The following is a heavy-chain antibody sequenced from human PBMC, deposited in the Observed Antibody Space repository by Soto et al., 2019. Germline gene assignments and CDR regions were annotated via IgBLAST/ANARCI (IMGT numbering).Heavy chain of an antibody. CDR1: GGSISSGGCY. V-gene: IGHV4-31*03. Sequence: PSETLSLTCTVSGGSISSGGCYWNWIRQHPGKGLEWIGYIYYIGSTYYNPSLKSRVTISLDTSKNQFSLKLSSVTAADTAVYYCARGRYSSGWQPFDYWGQGTLVTVSS. CDR3: ARGRYSSGWQPFDY. CDR2: IYYIGST. D-gene: IGHD6-19*01. J-gene: IGHJ4*02.